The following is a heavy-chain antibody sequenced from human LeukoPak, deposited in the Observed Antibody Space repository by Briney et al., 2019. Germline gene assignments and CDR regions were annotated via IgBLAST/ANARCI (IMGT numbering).Heavy chain of an antibody. CDR3: AKDRHCSGGSCYSDFWFDP. Sequence: PGGSLRLSCEASGITFSSYGMSWVRQAPGKGLEWVSAISGSGGSTYYADSVKGRFTISRDNSKNTLYLQMNSLRAEDTAVYYCAKDRHCSGGSCYSDFWFDPWGQGTLVTVSS. CDR1: GITFSSYG. V-gene: IGHV3-23*01. D-gene: IGHD2-15*01. CDR2: ISGSGGST. J-gene: IGHJ5*02.